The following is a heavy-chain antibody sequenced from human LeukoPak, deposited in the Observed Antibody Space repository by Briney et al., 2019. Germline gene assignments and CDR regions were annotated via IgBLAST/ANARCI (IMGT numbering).Heavy chain of an antibody. J-gene: IGHJ6*02. CDR2: IIPIFGTA. CDR1: GGTFSSYA. Sequence: ASVKVSCKASGGTFSSYAISWVRQAPGQGLEWMGGIIPIFGTANYAQKFQGRVTITADESTSTAYMELSSLRSEDTAVYYCARGVVRGVINRQERLPTYYYYGMDVWGQGTTVTVSS. V-gene: IGHV1-69*13. CDR3: ARGVVRGVINRQERLPTYYYYGMDV. D-gene: IGHD3-10*01.